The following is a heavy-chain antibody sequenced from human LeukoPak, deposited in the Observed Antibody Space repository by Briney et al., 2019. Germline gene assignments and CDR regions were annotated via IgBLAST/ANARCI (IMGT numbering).Heavy chain of an antibody. CDR2: FDPEDGET. Sequence: ASVKVSCKVSGYTLTELSMHWVRQAPGKGLEWMGGFDPEDGETIYAQKFQGRVTMTEDTSTDTAYMELSSLRSEDTAVYYCAASTTGGDGYNPWGQGTLVTVSS. V-gene: IGHV1-24*01. D-gene: IGHD5-24*01. CDR3: AASTTGGDGYNP. CDR1: GYTLTELS. J-gene: IGHJ4*02.